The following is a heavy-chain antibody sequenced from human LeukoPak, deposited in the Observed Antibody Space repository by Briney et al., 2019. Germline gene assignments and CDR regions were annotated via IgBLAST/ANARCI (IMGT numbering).Heavy chain of an antibody. CDR2: IYYSGST. Sequence: PSETLSLTCTVSGGSISSYYWSWIRQPPGKGLEWIGYIYYSGSTNYNPSLKSRVTISVDTSKNQFSLKLSSVTAADTAVYYCASSPVFAYGMTAWAKGP. CDR1: GGSISSYY. CDR3: ASSPVFAYGMTA. J-gene: IGHJ6*02. V-gene: IGHV4-59*01. D-gene: IGHD2-21*01.